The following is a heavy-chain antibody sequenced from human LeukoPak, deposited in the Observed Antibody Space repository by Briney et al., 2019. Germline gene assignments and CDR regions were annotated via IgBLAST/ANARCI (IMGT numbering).Heavy chain of an antibody. CDR1: GFTFSSYA. J-gene: IGHJ6*02. V-gene: IGHV3-23*01. Sequence: PGGSLRLSCSAFGFTFSSYAMHWVRQAPGKGLEWVSTISGSGGSTFYADSVKGRFTISRDNSRNTLYLQVNSLRAEDTAIYYCAKDDYSYYAMDVWGRGTTVTVSS. CDR3: AKDDYSYYAMDV. CDR2: ISGSGGST.